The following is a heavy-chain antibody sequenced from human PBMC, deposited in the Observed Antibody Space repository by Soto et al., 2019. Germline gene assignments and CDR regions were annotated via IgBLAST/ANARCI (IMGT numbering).Heavy chain of an antibody. CDR3: ARKGPEDWPLDY. CDR2: ISYSGST. J-gene: IGHJ4*02. Sequence: PSQTLSLTCTVSYGSISSGGYYWSCIRQHPGTGLEWIGHISYSGSTYYNTSLKSRVTISVDTSRNQFSLIVNSVTAADTGTYYCARKGPEDWPLDYWGQGTLVTVSS. CDR1: YGSISSGGYY. V-gene: IGHV4-31*03. D-gene: IGHD3-9*01.